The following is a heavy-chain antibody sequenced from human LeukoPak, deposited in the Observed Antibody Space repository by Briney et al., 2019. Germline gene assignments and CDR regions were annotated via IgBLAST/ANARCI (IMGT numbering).Heavy chain of an antibody. CDR2: IYYTGST. CDR1: GGSISSYY. D-gene: IGHD5-24*01. V-gene: IGHV4-59*12. Sequence: KTSETLSLTGTVSGGSISSYYWSWIRQPPGKGLEWIAYIYYTGSTNYNPSLKSRVTMSVDTSKNQFSLKLNSVTPEDTAVYYCARGWLQSGFDYWGQGTLVTVSS. CDR3: ARGWLQSGFDY. J-gene: IGHJ4*02.